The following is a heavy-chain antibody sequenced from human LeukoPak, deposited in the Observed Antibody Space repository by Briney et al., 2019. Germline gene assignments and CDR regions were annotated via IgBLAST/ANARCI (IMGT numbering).Heavy chain of an antibody. Sequence: GGSLRLSCAASGFTFSSYSMNWVRQAPGKGLEWVSYISSSSSYIYYADSVKGRFTISRDNAKNSLYLQMNSLRAEDTAVYCCAREYYSYAPLGAFDIWGQGTMVTVSS. D-gene: IGHD5-18*01. V-gene: IGHV3-21*01. J-gene: IGHJ3*02. CDR2: ISSSSSYI. CDR1: GFTFSSYS. CDR3: AREYYSYAPLGAFDI.